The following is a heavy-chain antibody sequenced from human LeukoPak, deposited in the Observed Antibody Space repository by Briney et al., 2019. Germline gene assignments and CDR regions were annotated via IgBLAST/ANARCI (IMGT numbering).Heavy chain of an antibody. J-gene: IGHJ6*03. Sequence: GGSLRLSCVASGFTISNYNMNWVRQAPGKGLEWVASINVDSTYMYYADSLKGRFTISRDNAKNSLYLQMNSLRAEDTAVYYCAREWFGEFAVMDVWGKGTTVTVSS. V-gene: IGHV3-21*01. CDR1: GFTISNYN. CDR3: AREWFGEFAVMDV. CDR2: INVDSTYM. D-gene: IGHD3-10*01.